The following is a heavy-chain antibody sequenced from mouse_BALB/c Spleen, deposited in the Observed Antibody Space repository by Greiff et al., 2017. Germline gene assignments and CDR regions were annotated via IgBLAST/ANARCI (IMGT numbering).Heavy chain of an antibody. D-gene: IGHD1-1*01. Sequence: VKLVESGPGLVAPSQSLSITCTVSGFSLTSYGVHWVRQPPGKGLEWLGVIWAGGSTNYNSALMSRLSISKDNSKSQVFLKMNSLQTDDTAMYYCARDTPITTVVATPMDYWGQGTSVTVSS. CDR2: IWAGGST. J-gene: IGHJ4*01. CDR3: ARDTPITTVVATPMDY. CDR1: GFSLTSYG. V-gene: IGHV2-9*02.